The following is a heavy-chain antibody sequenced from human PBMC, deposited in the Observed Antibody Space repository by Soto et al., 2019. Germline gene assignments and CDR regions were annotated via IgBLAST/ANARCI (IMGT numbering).Heavy chain of an antibody. CDR1: GYTFTSYA. D-gene: IGHD3-3*01. CDR2: INAGNGNT. Sequence: QVQLVQSGAEVKKTGASVKVSCKASGYTFTSYAMHWVRQAPGQRLEWMGWINAGNGNTKYSQKCQGRVNVTRDTSESTVYMELSNLRSEDTAVYYCARRGPYYDFWSSYQPVDYWGQGTQVTVSS. V-gene: IGHV1-3*01. CDR3: ARRGPYYDFWSSYQPVDY. J-gene: IGHJ4*02.